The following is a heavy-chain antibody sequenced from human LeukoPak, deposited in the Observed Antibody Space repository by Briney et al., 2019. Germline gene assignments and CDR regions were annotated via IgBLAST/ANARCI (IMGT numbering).Heavy chain of an antibody. Sequence: ASVKVSCKASGYTFTGYYIHWVRQAPGQGLEWMGWINPNSGGTIYAQRFQGRVTMTSDTSVSTAYMDLSSLISDDTAIYYCAREGWDLPYFDYWGRGTLVTVSS. D-gene: IGHD1-26*01. CDR2: INPNSGGT. CDR3: AREGWDLPYFDY. J-gene: IGHJ4*02. CDR1: GYTFTGYY. V-gene: IGHV1-2*02.